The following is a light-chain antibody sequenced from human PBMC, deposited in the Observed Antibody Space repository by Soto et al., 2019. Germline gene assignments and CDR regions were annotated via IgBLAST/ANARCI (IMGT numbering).Light chain of an antibody. J-gene: IGLJ2*01. CDR1: SSDVGDHNY. V-gene: IGLV2-14*03. Sequence: QSALTQPASVSGSPGQSITISCTGTSSDVGDHNYVSWYQQQPGKAPKLMIYAVSNRPSGVSNRFSGSKSGNTASLTISGLQAEDEADYYWSSYTTSSTVIFGGGTKVTVL. CDR2: AVS. CDR3: SSYTTSSTVI.